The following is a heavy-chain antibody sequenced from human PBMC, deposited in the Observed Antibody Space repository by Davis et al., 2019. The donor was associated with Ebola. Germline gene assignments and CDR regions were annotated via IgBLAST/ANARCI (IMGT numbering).Heavy chain of an antibody. J-gene: IGHJ2*01. V-gene: IGHV1-69*13. D-gene: IGHD3-10*01. CDR2: IIPIFGTA. CDR3: ARDRASYYGSGLGWYFDL. Sequence: AASVKVSCKASGGTFSSYAISWVRQAPGQGLEWMGGIIPIFGTANYAQKFQGRVTITADESTSTAYMELSRLRSDDTAVYYCARDRASYYGSGLGWYFDLWGRGTLVTVSS. CDR1: GGTFSSYA.